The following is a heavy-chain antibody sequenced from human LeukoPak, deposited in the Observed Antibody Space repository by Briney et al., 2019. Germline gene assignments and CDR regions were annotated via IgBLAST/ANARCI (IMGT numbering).Heavy chain of an antibody. V-gene: IGHV1-24*01. CDR2: FDPEDGET. D-gene: IGHD3-9*01. J-gene: IGHJ6*02. Sequence: ASVKVSCKVSGYTLTELSMHWVRQAPGKGLEWMGGFDPEDGETIYAQKFQGRVTMTEDTSTDTAYMELSSLRSEDTAVYYCATHYDILTVDGMDVWGQGTTVTVSS. CDR1: GYTLTELS. CDR3: ATHYDILTVDGMDV.